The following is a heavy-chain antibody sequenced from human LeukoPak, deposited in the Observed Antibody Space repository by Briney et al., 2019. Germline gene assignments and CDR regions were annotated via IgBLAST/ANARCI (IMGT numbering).Heavy chain of an antibody. CDR3: ARLATSTGSYVDY. V-gene: IGHV3-53*01. J-gene: IGHJ4*02. CDR2: IYDGGGA. Sequence: HPGGSLRLSCAASGFTVSSKYMSWVRQAPGKGLEWLSVIYDGGGANYADSVKARFTISRDNSKNTLYLQMDSLRAGDTAVYYCARLATSTGSYVDYWGQGTLVTVSS. CDR1: GFTVSSKY. D-gene: IGHD1-26*01.